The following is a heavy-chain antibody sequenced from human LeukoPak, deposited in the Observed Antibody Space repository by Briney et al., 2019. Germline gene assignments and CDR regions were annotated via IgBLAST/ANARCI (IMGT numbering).Heavy chain of an antibody. D-gene: IGHD6-19*01. J-gene: IGHJ3*02. CDR1: GYTFTGYY. Sequence: ASVKVSCKASGYTFTGYYMHWVRQAPGQGLEWMGWINTNSGGTNYAQKFQGRVTMTRDTSISTAYMELSRLRSDDTAVSYCAREDPWAVAPSDAFDIWGQGTMVTVSS. CDR2: INTNSGGT. V-gene: IGHV1-2*02. CDR3: AREDPWAVAPSDAFDI.